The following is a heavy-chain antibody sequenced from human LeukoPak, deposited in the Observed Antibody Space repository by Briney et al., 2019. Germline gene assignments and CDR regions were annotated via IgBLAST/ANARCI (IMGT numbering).Heavy chain of an antibody. CDR1: GYTFTGYY. CDR2: INPNSGGT. CDR3: ARTRSSSPPPGAFDI. Sequence: ASVKVSCKASGYTFTGYYMHWVRQAPGQGLEWMGWINPNSGGTNYAQKLQGRVTMTTDTSTSTAYMELRSLRSDDTAVYYCARTRSSSPPPGAFDIWGQGTMVTVSS. V-gene: IGHV1-2*02. J-gene: IGHJ3*02. D-gene: IGHD6-6*01.